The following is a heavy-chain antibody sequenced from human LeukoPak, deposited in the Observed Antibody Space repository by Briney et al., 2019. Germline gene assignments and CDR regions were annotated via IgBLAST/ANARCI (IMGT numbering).Heavy chain of an antibody. D-gene: IGHD6-13*01. CDR1: GYTFTSYY. J-gene: IGHJ4*02. CDR2: INPSGGST. CDR3: ARESGDSSSPAYFDY. Sequence: GASVKVSCKASGYTFTSYYMHWVRQAPGQWLEWMGIINPSGGSTSYAQKFQGRVTMTRDTSTSTVYMELSSLRSEDTAVYYCARESGDSSSPAYFDYWGQGTLVTVSS. V-gene: IGHV1-46*01.